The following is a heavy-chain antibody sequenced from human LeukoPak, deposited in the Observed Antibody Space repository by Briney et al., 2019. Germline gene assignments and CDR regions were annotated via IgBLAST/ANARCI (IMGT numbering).Heavy chain of an antibody. CDR3: ARESERSYYYDSSGYYI. Sequence: ASVKVSCKASGYTFTGYYMHWVRQAPGQGFEWMGWINPNSGGTNYAQKFQGRVTMTRDTSISTAYMELSRLRSDDTAVYYCARESERSYYYDSSGYYIWGQGTLVTVSS. D-gene: IGHD3-22*01. J-gene: IGHJ4*02. V-gene: IGHV1-2*02. CDR1: GYTFTGYY. CDR2: INPNSGGT.